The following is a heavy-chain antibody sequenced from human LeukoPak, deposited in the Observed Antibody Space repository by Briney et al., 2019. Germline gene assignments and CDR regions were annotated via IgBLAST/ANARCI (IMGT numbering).Heavy chain of an antibody. CDR3: ARAYFSGTVDY. CDR2: ISLSGSTI. CDR1: GFTFSSYA. V-gene: IGHV3-11*01. Sequence: GGSLRLSCAASGFTFSSYAMSWIRQAPGKGLEWVSYISLSGSTIYYADSLKGRFTISRDNAKNSLYLQMNSLRAEDTAVYYCARAYFSGTVDYWGQGTLVTVSS. D-gene: IGHD1-26*01. J-gene: IGHJ4*02.